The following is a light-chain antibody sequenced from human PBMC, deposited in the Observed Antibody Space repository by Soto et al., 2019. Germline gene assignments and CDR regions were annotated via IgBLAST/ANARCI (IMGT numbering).Light chain of an antibody. J-gene: IGKJ4*01. CDR2: WAS. V-gene: IGKV4-1*01. CDR1: QSVLYSSNNKNY. Sequence: DIVMTQSPDSLAVSLGERATINCKSSQSVLYSSNNKNYLTWYQQKPGQPPKLLIYWASTRESGVPDRFSGSGSGTDFTLTITRLQAEDVAVYYGQQYYSTPITFGGGTKVEIK. CDR3: QQYYSTPIT.